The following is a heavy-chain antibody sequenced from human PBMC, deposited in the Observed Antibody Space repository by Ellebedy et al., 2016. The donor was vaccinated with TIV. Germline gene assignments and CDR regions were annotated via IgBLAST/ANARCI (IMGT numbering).Heavy chain of an antibody. V-gene: IGHV3-53*01. Sequence: GESLKISCAASGLTVSSHFMGWVRQAPGKGLEWVSTIYTGGYTYYADSVKGRFTISRDNSKNTLYLQMDSLRAEDTAVYYCARAVVFGVVYYFDYWGQGTLVTASS. CDR2: IYTGGYT. J-gene: IGHJ4*02. D-gene: IGHD3-3*01. CDR3: ARAVVFGVVYYFDY. CDR1: GLTVSSHF.